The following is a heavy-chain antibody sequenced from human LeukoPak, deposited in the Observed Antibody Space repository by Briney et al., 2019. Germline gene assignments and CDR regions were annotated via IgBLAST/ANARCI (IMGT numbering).Heavy chain of an antibody. D-gene: IGHD2-21*02. J-gene: IGHJ4*02. Sequence: GGSLRLSCSASGFTFSSYAMHWVRQAPGKGLEYVSAISSNGGSTYYADSVKGRFTISRDNSKNTLYLQMSSLRPEGTAVYYCVKGIVVVTARAFDYWGQGTLVTVSS. V-gene: IGHV3-64D*06. CDR2: ISSNGGST. CDR3: VKGIVVVTARAFDY. CDR1: GFTFSSYA.